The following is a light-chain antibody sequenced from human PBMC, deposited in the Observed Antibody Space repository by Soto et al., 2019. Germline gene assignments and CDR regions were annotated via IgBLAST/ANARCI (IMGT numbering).Light chain of an antibody. J-gene: IGLJ1*01. V-gene: IGLV2-8*01. CDR1: SSDVGGYKY. CDR2: EVS. CDR3: SSYAGTNDIYV. Sequence: QSALTQQASVSGSPGQSITITCTGTSSDVGGYKYVSWYQQHPGKAPKVMIYEVSNRPSGVPDRFSGSKSGNTASLTVSGLQAEDEADYYCSSYAGTNDIYVFGTGTKVTVL.